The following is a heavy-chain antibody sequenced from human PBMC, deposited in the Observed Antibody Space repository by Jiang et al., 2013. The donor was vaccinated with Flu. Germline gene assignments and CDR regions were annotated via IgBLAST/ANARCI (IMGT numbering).Heavy chain of an antibody. CDR3: ARHVYSSLYYYYYMDV. D-gene: IGHD6-13*01. CDR2: IYYSGST. Sequence: KPSETLSLSCTVSGDSISSSSYYWDWIRQPPGKGLEWIGTIYYSGSTDYTPSLKSRVTISVDTSKNQFSLKLRSVTAADTAVYYCARHVYSSLYYYYYMDVWGKGTTVTVSS. J-gene: IGHJ6*03. CDR1: GDSISSSSYY. V-gene: IGHV4-39*07.